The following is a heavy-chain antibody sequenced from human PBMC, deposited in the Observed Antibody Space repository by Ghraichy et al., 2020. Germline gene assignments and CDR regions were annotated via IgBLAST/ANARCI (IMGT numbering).Heavy chain of an antibody. CDR2: IYYSGST. V-gene: IGHV4-59*01. CDR1: GGSISSYY. D-gene: IGHD7-27*01. J-gene: IGHJ4*02. CDR3: TRAGNWGSLYYFDY. Sequence: TLSLTCTVSGGSISSYYWSWIRQPPGKGLEWIGYIYYSGSTNYNPSLKSRVTISVDTSKNQFSLKLSSVTAADTAVYYCTRAGNWGSLYYFDYWGQGTLVTVSS.